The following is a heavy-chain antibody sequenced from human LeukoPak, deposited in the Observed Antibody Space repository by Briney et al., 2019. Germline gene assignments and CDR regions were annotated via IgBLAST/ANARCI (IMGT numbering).Heavy chain of an antibody. CDR3: ARDFDSNYSGDY. Sequence: SETLSLTCTVSGGSISSYYWSWIRQPPGKGLEWIGYIYYSGSTNYNPSLKSRVTISVDTSKNQFSLKLSSVTAADTAVYYCARDFDSNYSGDYWGQGTLVTVSS. V-gene: IGHV4-59*12. J-gene: IGHJ4*02. CDR2: IYYSGST. CDR1: GGSISSYY. D-gene: IGHD4-11*01.